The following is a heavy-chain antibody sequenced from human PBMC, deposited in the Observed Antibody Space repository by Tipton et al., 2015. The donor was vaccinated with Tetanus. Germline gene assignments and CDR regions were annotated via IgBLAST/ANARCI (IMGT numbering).Heavy chain of an antibody. V-gene: IGHV4-34*01. CDR2: INDSGST. J-gene: IGHJ4*02. CDR3: ARWETVTTKIHY. Sequence: TLSLTCAVSGGSFSGYYWNWIRQPPGKGLEWIGEINDSGSTSYNPSLKSRVTISVDTSKNQFSLNLSSVTAADTAVYYCARWETVTTKIHYWGQGTLVTVSS. CDR1: GGSFSGYY. D-gene: IGHD4-17*01.